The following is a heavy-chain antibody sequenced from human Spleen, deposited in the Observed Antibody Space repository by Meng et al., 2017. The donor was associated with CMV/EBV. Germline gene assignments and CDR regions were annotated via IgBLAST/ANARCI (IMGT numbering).Heavy chain of an antibody. D-gene: IGHD1-26*01. J-gene: IGHJ4*03. Sequence: GGSLRLSCAASGFTFSSYAMSWVRQAPGKGLEWVSAISGSGGSTYYADSVKGRFTISRDNSKNTLYLQMNSLRAEDTAVYYCAKDLYRVGAIGLDYWGQGTTVTVSS. V-gene: IGHV3-23*01. CDR1: GFTFSSYA. CDR2: ISGSGGST. CDR3: AKDLYRVGAIGLDY.